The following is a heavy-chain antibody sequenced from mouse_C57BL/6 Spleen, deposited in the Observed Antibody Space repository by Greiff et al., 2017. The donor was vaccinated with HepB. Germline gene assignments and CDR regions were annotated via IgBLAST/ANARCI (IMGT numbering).Heavy chain of an antibody. J-gene: IGHJ1*03. Sequence: EVKLVESGGDLVKPGGSLKLSCAASGFTFSSYGMSWVRQTPDKRLEWVATISSGGSYTYYPDSVKGRFTISRDNAKNTLYLQMSSLKSEDTAMYYCARRDYYGSAYWYFDVWGTGTTVTVS. D-gene: IGHD1-1*01. CDR3: ARRDYYGSAYWYFDV. CDR2: ISSGGSYT. CDR1: GFTFSSYG. V-gene: IGHV5-6*02.